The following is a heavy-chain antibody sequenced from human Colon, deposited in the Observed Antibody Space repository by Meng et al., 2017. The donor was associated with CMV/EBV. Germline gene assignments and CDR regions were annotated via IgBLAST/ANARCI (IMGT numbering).Heavy chain of an antibody. V-gene: IGHV4-39*01. J-gene: IGHJ4*02. CDR2: IFYNGRT. CDR1: GGSVGSSRYF. CDR3: ARGPGRWLQLFDY. D-gene: IGHD5-24*01. Sequence: GSLRLSCAVSGGSVGSSRYFWGWIRQPPGKGLQWIGSIFYNGRTEYSPSLKSRVTISSHTSKNEISLDLRSVTAADTAVYYCARGPGRWLQLFDYWGQGTLVTVSS.